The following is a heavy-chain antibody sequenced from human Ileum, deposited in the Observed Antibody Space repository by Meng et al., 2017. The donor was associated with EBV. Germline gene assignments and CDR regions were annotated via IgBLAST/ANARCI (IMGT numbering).Heavy chain of an antibody. CDR3: ASSDYYRSDY. CDR1: GGSISRSCW. CDR2: TSHSGRP. V-gene: IGHV4-4*02. Sequence: QSRRHDSGRVLVKPSGTLSPTCVVSGGSISRSCWWSWGRLPPGKGLEWIGETSHSGRPSSSPTLKSRVPISLDKSKNQLSLKLNSVTAADTAVYYCASSDYYRSDYWGQGTLVTVSS. D-gene: IGHD3-22*01. J-gene: IGHJ4*02.